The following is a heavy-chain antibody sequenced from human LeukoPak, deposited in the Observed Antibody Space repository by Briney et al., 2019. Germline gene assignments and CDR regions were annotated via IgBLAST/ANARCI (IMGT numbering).Heavy chain of an antibody. V-gene: IGHV3-48*03. D-gene: IGHD1-1*01. Sequence: GGSLRLSCAASGFTFSSYEMTWVRQAPGKGLEWLLYINHSGGTIYYADPVQGRFTISRDNAKNSLYLQMDNLRAEDTAVYYCARVSRTTGTSIPLFDYWGQGTLVTVSS. CDR2: INHSGGTI. J-gene: IGHJ4*02. CDR3: ARVSRTTGTSIPLFDY. CDR1: GFTFSSYE.